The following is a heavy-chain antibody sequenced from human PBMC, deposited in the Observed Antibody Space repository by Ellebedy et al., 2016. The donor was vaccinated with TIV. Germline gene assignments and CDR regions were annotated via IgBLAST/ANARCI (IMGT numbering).Heavy chain of an antibody. CDR3: ATDGSYGDYLSPTHAFEN. D-gene: IGHD4-17*01. J-gene: IGHJ3*02. V-gene: IGHV3-53*01. CDR2: IYAGGTT. CDR1: GFSVTNNY. Sequence: GESLKISCAASGFSVTNNYMSWVRQAPGQGLEWVSLIYAGGTTNYADSVKGRFTISRDNSKNSLYLHMNSLRAEDTAVYYCATDGSYGDYLSPTHAFENWGQGTMVIVSS.